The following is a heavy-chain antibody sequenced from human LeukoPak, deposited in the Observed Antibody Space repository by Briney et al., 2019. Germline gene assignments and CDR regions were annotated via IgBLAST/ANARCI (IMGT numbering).Heavy chain of an antibody. CDR1: GGSFSVYY. CDR3: ARDREVYSSSNYYYYYYMDV. CDR2: INHSGST. V-gene: IGHV4-34*01. D-gene: IGHD6-6*01. J-gene: IGHJ6*03. Sequence: PSETLSLTCAVYGGSFSVYYWSCIRQPPGRGRGWIGEINHSGSTNYNPSLKSRVTTSVDTSKNQFSLKLSSVTAADTAVYYCARDREVYSSSNYYYYYYMDVWGKGTTVTVSS.